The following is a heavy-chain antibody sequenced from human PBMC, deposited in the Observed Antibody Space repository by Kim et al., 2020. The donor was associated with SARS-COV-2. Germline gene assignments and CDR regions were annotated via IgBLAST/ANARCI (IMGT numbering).Heavy chain of an antibody. Sequence: SVTVSCKASGGTFSSYAISWVRQAPGQGLEWTGGIIPISGTANYAQKFQGRVTITADESTSTAYMELSSLRAEDTAVYYCARGASKSCDSSGYQEWYFDYWGQGTLVTVSS. CDR3: ARGASKSCDSSGYQEWYFDY. CDR1: GGTFSSYA. J-gene: IGHJ4*02. CDR2: IIPISGTA. V-gene: IGHV1-69*13. D-gene: IGHD3-22*01.